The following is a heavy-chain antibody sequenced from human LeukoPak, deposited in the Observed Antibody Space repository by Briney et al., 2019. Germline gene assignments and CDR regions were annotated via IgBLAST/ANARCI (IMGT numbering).Heavy chain of an antibody. CDR3: AKEEMATIPVDY. Sequence: PGGSLRLSCSASGFTFSSYAMHWVRQAPGKGLEYVSAISSNGGSTYYADSVKGRFTISRDNSKNTLYLQMNSLRAEDTAVYYCAKEEMATIPVDYWGQGTLVTVSS. V-gene: IGHV3-64*04. CDR2: ISSNGGST. CDR1: GFTFSSYA. J-gene: IGHJ4*02. D-gene: IGHD5-24*01.